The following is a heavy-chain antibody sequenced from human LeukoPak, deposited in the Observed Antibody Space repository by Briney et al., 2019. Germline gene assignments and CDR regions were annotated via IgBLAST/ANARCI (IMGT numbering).Heavy chain of an antibody. V-gene: IGHV3-11*04. CDR2: ISSSGSTI. Sequence: GGSLRLSCAASGFTFSDYYMSWIRQAPGKGLEWVSYISSSGSTIYYADSLKGRFTISRDNTKNSVYLQMNSLRAEDTAVYYCTRPSIATTGPYWYFDLWGRGTLVTVSS. CDR1: GFTFSDYY. J-gene: IGHJ2*01. D-gene: IGHD6-13*01. CDR3: TRPSIATTGPYWYFDL.